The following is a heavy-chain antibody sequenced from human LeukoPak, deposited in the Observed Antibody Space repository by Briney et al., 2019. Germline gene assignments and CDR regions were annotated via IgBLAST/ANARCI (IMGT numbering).Heavy chain of an antibody. D-gene: IGHD3-3*01. J-gene: IGHJ4*02. CDR2: IYYSGST. Sequence: PSETLSLTCAVYGGSFGGYYWSWIRQPPGKGLEWIGYIYYSGSTNYNPSLKSRVTISVDTSKNQFSLKLSSVTAADTAVYYCARARDFWSGYYPFDYWGQGTLVTVSS. CDR1: GGSFGGYY. CDR3: ARARDFWSGYYPFDY. V-gene: IGHV4-59*01.